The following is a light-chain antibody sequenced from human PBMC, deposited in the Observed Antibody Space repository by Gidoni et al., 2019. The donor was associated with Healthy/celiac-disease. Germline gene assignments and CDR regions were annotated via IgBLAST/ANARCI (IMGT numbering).Light chain of an antibody. V-gene: IGKV1-39*01. CDR3: QQSYSTPLLP. CDR2: AAS. CDR1: QSISSY. J-gene: IGKJ4*01. Sequence: DIRMTQPPSSLSASVGDRDTIACRDSQSISSYLNWYQQKPGKATQLLIDAASSLQSGVPSMFRGSGSGTDFTLTISSLQPQDFAPYYCQQSYSTPLLPFGGGTKVEIK.